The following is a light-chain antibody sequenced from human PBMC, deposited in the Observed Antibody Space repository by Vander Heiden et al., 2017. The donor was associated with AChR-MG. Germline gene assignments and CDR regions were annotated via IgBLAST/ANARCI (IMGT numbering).Light chain of an antibody. CDR3: SAWDDSLNGPV. CDR1: SSNIGSNP. V-gene: IGLV1-44*01. Sequence: QSVLAQPPSASGTPGQTVSIPCSGSSSNIGSNPVNWYQHLPGSAPKLLVYFINQRPSGVPDRFSGSRSGTSASLAITGLQSEDEADYYCSAWDDSLNGPVFGGGTKLTVL. J-gene: IGLJ3*02. CDR2: FIN.